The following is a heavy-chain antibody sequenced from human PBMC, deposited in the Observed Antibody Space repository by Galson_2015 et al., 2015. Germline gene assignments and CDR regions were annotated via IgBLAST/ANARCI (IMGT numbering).Heavy chain of an antibody. CDR1: SYSISSGYY. CDR3: ARNVGGYCSSTSCYNFDY. Sequence: TLSLTCTVSSYSISSGYYWGWIRQPPGKGLEWIGSIYHSGSTYYNPSLKSRVTISVDTSKNQFSLKLSSVTAADTAVYYCARNVGGYCSSTSCYNFDYWGQGTLVTVSS. D-gene: IGHD2-2*01. CDR2: IYHSGST. V-gene: IGHV4-38-2*02. J-gene: IGHJ4*02.